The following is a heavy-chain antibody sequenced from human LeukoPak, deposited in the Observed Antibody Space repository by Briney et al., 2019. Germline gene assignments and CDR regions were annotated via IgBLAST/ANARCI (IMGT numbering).Heavy chain of an antibody. V-gene: IGHV3-23*01. CDR3: AKFPKWNYFDY. CDR1: GFTFSSYA. D-gene: IGHD1-26*01. J-gene: IGHJ4*02. Sequence: PRGSLRLSCAASGFTFSSYAMSWVRQAPGKGLEWVSSMSGSGVTTYYADSVKGRFTISRDNSKNTLYLQMNSLRAEDTAVYYCAKFPKWNYFDYWGQGTLVTVSS. CDR2: MSGSGVTT.